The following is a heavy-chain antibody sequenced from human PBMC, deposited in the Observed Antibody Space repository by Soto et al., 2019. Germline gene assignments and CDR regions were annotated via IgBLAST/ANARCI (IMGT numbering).Heavy chain of an antibody. J-gene: IGHJ1*01. CDR1: GFTFSSYA. D-gene: IGHD3-3*01. CDR3: GIGWDYDLTLQH. CDR2: ISYDGSNK. Sequence: QVQLVESGGGVVQPGRSLRLSCAASGFTFSSYAMHWVRQAPGKGLEWVAVISYDGSNKYYADSVKGRFTISRDNSKNTLYLQMNSLRAEDTAVYYCGIGWDYDLTLQHWGQGTLVTVSS. V-gene: IGHV3-30-3*01.